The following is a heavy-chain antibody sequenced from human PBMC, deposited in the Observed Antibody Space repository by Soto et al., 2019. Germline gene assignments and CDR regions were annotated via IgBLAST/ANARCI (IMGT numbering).Heavy chain of an antibody. Sequence: PGGSLRLSCAASGFSFSPRWIHWVRQAPGKGLVWVSYINADGSTTYYADSVKGRFTISRDNSKNTLYLQMNSLRAEDTAVYYCAKGGVGATTIFDYWGQGTLVTVSS. J-gene: IGHJ4*02. D-gene: IGHD1-26*01. V-gene: IGHV3-74*01. CDR1: GFSFSPRW. CDR2: INADGSTT. CDR3: AKGGVGATTIFDY.